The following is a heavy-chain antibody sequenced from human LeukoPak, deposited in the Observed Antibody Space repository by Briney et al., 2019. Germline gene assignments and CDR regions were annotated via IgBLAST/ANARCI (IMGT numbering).Heavy chain of an antibody. V-gene: IGHV4-30-4*01. J-gene: IGHJ4*02. CDR2: IYYSGST. CDR3: ASTNYGSEGGWYFDY. D-gene: IGHD3-10*01. CDR1: GGSISSGDYY. Sequence: SQTLSLTCTVSGGSISSGDYYWSWIRQPPGKGLEWTGYIYYSGSTYYNPSLKSRVTISVDTSKNQFSLKLSSVTAADTAVYYCASTNYGSEGGWYFDYWGQGTLVTVSS.